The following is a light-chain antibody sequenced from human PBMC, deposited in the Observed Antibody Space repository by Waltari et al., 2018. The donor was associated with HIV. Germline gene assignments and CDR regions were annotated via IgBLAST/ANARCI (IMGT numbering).Light chain of an antibody. CDR3: QQYYSTWT. V-gene: IGKV4-1*01. J-gene: IGKJ1*01. Sequence: DIVMTQSPDSLAVSLGERATIHCQSSQSVLYSSNNKNYLAWYQQKPGQPPKLLIYWASTRESGVPDRFSGSGSGTDFTLTISSLQAEDVAVYYCQQYYSTWTFGQGTKVEIK. CDR2: WAS. CDR1: QSVLYSSNNKNY.